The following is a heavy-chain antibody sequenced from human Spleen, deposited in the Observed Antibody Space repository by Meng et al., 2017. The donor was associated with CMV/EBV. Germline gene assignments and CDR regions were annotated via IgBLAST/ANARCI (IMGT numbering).Heavy chain of an antibody. Sequence: ESLKISCAASGFTFSSYSMNWVRQAPGKGLEWVSFISSSGSTMWYADSVKGRFTISRDYAENSLYLQMNSLRAEDTAVYYCARDPDGGVMDDAFDIWGQGTMVTVSS. J-gene: IGHJ3*02. CDR2: ISSSGSTM. CDR3: ARDPDGGVMDDAFDI. V-gene: IGHV3-48*04. D-gene: IGHD3-16*01. CDR1: GFTFSSYS.